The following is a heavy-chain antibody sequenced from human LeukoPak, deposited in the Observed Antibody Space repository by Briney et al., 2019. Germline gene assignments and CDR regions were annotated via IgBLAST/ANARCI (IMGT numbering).Heavy chain of an antibody. CDR3: AREIRRSGLGSY. CDR1: GGSISNYY. CDR2: IYYTGTT. D-gene: IGHD3-3*01. V-gene: IGHV4-59*12. J-gene: IGHJ4*02. Sequence: PSETLSLTCTVSGGSISNYYWSWIRQPPGKGLEWIGCIYYTGTTNYNPSLKSRLTISVDTSKNQFSLKLSSVTAADTAVYYCAREIRRSGLGSYWGQGTLVTVSS.